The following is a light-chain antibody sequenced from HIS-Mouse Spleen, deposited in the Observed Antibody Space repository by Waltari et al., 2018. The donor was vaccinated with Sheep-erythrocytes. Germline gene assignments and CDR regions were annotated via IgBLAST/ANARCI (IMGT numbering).Light chain of an antibody. J-gene: IGLJ2*01. CDR3: SSYAGSNIVV. V-gene: IGLV2-8*01. CDR1: SSDVGGYNY. Sequence: QSALTQPPSASGSPGQSVTISCTGTSSDVGGYNYVSWYQQHPGKAPKLMSYEVSKRPSGFPDRFSGSKSGNTASLTVSGLQAEDEAEYYCSSYAGSNIVVFGGGTKLTVL. CDR2: EVS.